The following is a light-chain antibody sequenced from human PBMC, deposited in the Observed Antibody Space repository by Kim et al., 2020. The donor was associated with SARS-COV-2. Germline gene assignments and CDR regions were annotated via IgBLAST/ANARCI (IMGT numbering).Light chain of an antibody. V-gene: IGKV1-5*03. CDR2: KAS. Sequence: PSSLAAFVGDRVTITCRASQGIDSWMAWYQQKPGKAPKLLIYKASNLHSGVPSRFSGSGSGTEFTLTISSLQPDDSATYYCQHSWTFGQGTKVDIK. CDR1: QGIDSW. J-gene: IGKJ1*01. CDR3: QHSWT.